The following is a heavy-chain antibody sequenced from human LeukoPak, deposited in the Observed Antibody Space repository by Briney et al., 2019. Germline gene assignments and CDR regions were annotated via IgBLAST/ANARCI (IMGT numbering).Heavy chain of an antibody. J-gene: IGHJ6*03. CDR1: GFSFSTYP. CDR2: ISTYSSTK. Sequence: GGSLRLSCAASGFSFSTYPMNWVRQAPGKGLGWVSYISTYSSTKHYADSVKGRFTIARDDAKNSLYLQMNSLTAEDTGVYFCARDEGCSSTSCSVGYYYMDVWGKGTTVTVSS. V-gene: IGHV3-48*01. D-gene: IGHD2-2*01. CDR3: ARDEGCSSTSCSVGYYYMDV.